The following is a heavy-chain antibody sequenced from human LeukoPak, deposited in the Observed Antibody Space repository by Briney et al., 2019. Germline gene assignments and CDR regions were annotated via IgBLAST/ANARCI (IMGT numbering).Heavy chain of an antibody. CDR1: GFIFNTFE. CDR2: ISDSGRIR. CDR3: AAGPQYGGSFAY. V-gene: IGHV3-48*03. Sequence: GGSLRLSCAASGFIFNTFEMAWVRQAPGKGLEWISYISDSGRIRQDADSVKGRFTISRDNARNSVYLQMNSLRIDDTGVYYCAAGPQYGGSFAYWGQGTVVTVSS. J-gene: IGHJ4*02. D-gene: IGHD1-26*01.